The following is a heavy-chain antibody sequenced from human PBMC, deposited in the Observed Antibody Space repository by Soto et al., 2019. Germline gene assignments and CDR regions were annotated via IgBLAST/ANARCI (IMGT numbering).Heavy chain of an antibody. CDR1: GFTFSSHW. J-gene: IGHJ4*02. D-gene: IGHD1-1*01. V-gene: IGHV3-74*01. CDR2: IGPSGSGT. CDR3: TRDNNWSYDY. Sequence: EVQLVESGGGLVQPGGSLRLSCAASGFTFSSHWMHWVRQAPGKGLVWVSHIGPSGSGTRDADSVQGRFTISRDNARNTLYLQINTLRYEDTAVYYCTRDNNWSYDYWGQGILVTVSS.